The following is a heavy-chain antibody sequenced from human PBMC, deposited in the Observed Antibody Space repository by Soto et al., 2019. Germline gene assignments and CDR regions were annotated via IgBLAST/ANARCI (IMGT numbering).Heavy chain of an antibody. D-gene: IGHD2-21*02. CDR2: MNPSSGNT. J-gene: IGHJ4*01. Sequence: AFVEVSCKASGYPFTNYDINWVRQATGQGLEWMGWMNPSSGNTGYVQKFQGRVTMTRNTSTSTAYMELTSLTSDDTAVYYCARTRLCGGDCDSAYYFDFWG. CDR1: GYPFTNYD. CDR3: ARTRLCGGDCDSAYYFDF. V-gene: IGHV1-8*01.